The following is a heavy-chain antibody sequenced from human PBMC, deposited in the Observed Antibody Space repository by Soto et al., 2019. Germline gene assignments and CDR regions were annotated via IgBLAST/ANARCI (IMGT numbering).Heavy chain of an antibody. CDR2: IWYDGSNK. D-gene: IGHD2-15*01. J-gene: IGHJ6*03. Sequence: GGSLRLSCAASGFTFSSYGMHWVRQAPGKGLEWVAVIWYDGSNKYYADSVKGRFTISRDNSKNTLYLQMNSLRAEDTAVYYCAREVVTGDYYYYMDVWGKGTTVTVSS. V-gene: IGHV3-33*01. CDR3: AREVVTGDYYYYMDV. CDR1: GFTFSSYG.